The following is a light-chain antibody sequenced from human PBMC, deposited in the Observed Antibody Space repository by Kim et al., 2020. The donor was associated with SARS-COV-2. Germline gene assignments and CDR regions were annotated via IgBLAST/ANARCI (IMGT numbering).Light chain of an antibody. CDR2: TAS. CDR1: QDISRN. V-gene: IGKV1-39*01. J-gene: IGKJ1*01. CDR3: QHTPSAPRI. Sequence: DIQMTQSPSSLSASVGDRVTIPCRASQDISRNLNWYQQKPGKAPKLLIYTASSLQSGVPSRLTGSGSETDFTLTFTSLQPEDCATYYCQHTPSAPRIFGQGTKVDIK.